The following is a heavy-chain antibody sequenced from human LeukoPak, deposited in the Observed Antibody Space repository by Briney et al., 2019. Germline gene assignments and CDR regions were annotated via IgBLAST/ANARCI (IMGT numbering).Heavy chain of an antibody. CDR2: VYYSGST. J-gene: IGHJ6*02. D-gene: IGHD5-24*01. V-gene: IGHV4-59*01. Sequence: SETLSLTCTVSGGSISSYYWSWIRQPPGKGLEWIGYVYYSGSTNYNPSLKSRVTISVDTSKNQFSLKLSSVTAADTAVYYCARGRPSADYYYYGMGVWGQGTTVTVSS. CDR3: ARGRPSADYYYYGMGV. CDR1: GGSISSYY.